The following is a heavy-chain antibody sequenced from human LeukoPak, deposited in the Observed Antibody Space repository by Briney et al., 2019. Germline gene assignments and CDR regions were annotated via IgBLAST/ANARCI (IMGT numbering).Heavy chain of an antibody. D-gene: IGHD3-22*01. CDR1: GLTLSSYG. Sequence: PGGSLRLSCAASGLTLSSYGMHWVRQAPGKGLEWVAVISYDGSNKYYADSLKGRFTISRDNYKNTLYLQMNSLRADDTAVYYCAKGVWGYRVVVITTPDYWGQGTLVTVPS. CDR3: AKGVWGYRVVVITTPDY. V-gene: IGHV3-30*18. CDR2: ISYDGSNK. J-gene: IGHJ4*02.